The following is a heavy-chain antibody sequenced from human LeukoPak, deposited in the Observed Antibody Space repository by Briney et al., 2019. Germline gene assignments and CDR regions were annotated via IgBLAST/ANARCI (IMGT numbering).Heavy chain of an antibody. CDR2: ISAYNGNT. D-gene: IGHD6-19*01. V-gene: IGHV1-18*01. CDR1: GYTFTSYG. J-gene: IGHJ6*03. CDR3: ARGTSGWYYDYYYYYMDV. Sequence: GASVKVSCKASGYTFTSYGISWVRQAPGQGLEWMGWISAYNGNTNYAQKLQGRVTMTTDTSTSTAYMELRSLRSDDTAVYYCARGTSGWYYDYYYYYMDVWGKGTTVTISS.